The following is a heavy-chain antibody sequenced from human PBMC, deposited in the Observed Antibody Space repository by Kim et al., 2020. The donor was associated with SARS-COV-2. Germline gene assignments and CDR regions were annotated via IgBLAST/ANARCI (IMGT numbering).Heavy chain of an antibody. CDR2: IYYSGST. Sequence: SETLSLTCTVSGGSISSSSYYWGWIRQPPGKGLEWIGSIYYSGSTYYNPSLKSRVTISVDTSKNQFSLKLSSVTAADTAVYYCARHRITMVRGVMGYYFDYWGQGTLVTVSS. CDR3: ARHRITMVRGVMGYYFDY. CDR1: GGSISSSSYY. D-gene: IGHD3-10*01. J-gene: IGHJ4*02. V-gene: IGHV4-39*01.